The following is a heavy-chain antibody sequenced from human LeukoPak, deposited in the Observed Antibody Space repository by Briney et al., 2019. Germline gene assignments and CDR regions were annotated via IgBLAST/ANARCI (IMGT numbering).Heavy chain of an antibody. J-gene: IGHJ4*02. V-gene: IGHV3-11*01. CDR3: AREISISIAARGGFDY. CDR2: ISSSGTTI. D-gene: IGHD6-6*01. CDR1: EFTFSGYY. Sequence: GGSLRLSCAASEFTFSGYYMSWIRQAPGKGLEWLSYISSSGTTINYADSVKGRFTISRDNAKNSLYLQMNSLRAEDTALYYCAREISISIAARGGFDYWGQGTLVTVSS.